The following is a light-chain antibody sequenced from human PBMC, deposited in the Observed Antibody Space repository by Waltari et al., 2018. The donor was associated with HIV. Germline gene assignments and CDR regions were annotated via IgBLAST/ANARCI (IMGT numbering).Light chain of an antibody. CDR1: ELVGGNQ. Sequence: EIVLTQSPGTLSLSPGERATLSCSASELVGGNQLAWYQQRPGQTPRLLIYDASSRATGITDRFSGSGSGTDVAVTITRLEPDDVAVYYGQQYSSSPLFTFDPGTKVDFK. CDR3: QQYSSSPLFT. CDR2: DAS. V-gene: IGKV3-20*01. J-gene: IGKJ3*01.